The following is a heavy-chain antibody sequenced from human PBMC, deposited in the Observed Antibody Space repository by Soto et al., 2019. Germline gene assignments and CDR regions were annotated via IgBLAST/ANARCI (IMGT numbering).Heavy chain of an antibody. D-gene: IGHD3-3*01. J-gene: IGHJ6*03. CDR1: GYTFTSYG. CDR2: ISAYNGNT. V-gene: IGHV1-18*01. CDR3: ARSVGEVIPYPYYYMDV. Sequence: ASVKVSCKASGYTFTSYGISWVRQAPGQGLEWMGWISAYNGNTNYAQKLQGRVTMTTDTSTSTAYMELRSLRSDDTAVYYCARSVGEVIPYPYYYMDVWGKGTTVTVSS.